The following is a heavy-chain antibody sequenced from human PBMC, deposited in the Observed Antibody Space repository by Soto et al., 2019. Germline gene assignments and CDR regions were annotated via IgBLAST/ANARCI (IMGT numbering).Heavy chain of an antibody. CDR3: ANIQLAH. CDR2: INPRDGVT. V-gene: IGHV1-46*01. Sequence: QVQLVQSGAEVKKPGASVKISCKASGYIFTDYYLHWVRQAPGLGLEWMGMINPRDGVTTYAQKFEGRVTVTRDTSTSTVYMELTGLTSEDTAVFYCANIQLAHWGQGTLVTVPS. D-gene: IGHD2-2*01. J-gene: IGHJ4*02. CDR1: GYIFTDYY.